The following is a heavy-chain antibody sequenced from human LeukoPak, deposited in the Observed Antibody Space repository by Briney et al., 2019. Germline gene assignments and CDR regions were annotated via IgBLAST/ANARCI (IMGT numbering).Heavy chain of an antibody. CDR1: GGTLNSYV. Sequence: SVKVSCKASGGTLNSYVISWVRQAPGQGLEWMGGIIPISGTTNYAQKFQGRVTITADKSTSTAYMELSSLRSEDTAVYYCATLCCGSYYMDVWGKGTTVTVSS. D-gene: IGHD2-15*01. CDR3: ATLCCGSYYMDV. J-gene: IGHJ6*03. V-gene: IGHV1-69*06. CDR2: IIPISGTT.